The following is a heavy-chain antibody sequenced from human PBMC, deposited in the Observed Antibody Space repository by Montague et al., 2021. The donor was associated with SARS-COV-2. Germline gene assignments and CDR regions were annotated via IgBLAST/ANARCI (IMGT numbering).Heavy chain of an antibody. V-gene: IGHV4-4*07. CDR3: ARGRQHINMVVVVVTGGEYYFDF. D-gene: IGHD3-22*01. CDR1: GDSISSYF. J-gene: IGHJ4*02. Sequence: SETLSLTCTVSGDSISSYFWSWIRQPAGKGLEWIGRIYITGTSQYNSNYNPSLKSRVTMSVDTSKNHFSLKMTSVTAADTAVYYCARGRQHINMVVVVVTGGEYYFDFWVQGTLVAVSS. CDR2: IYITGTSQYNS.